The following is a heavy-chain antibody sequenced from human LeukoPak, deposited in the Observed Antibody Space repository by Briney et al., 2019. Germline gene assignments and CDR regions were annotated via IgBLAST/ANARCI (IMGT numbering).Heavy chain of an antibody. Sequence: GASVKVSCKPSGYTVTGYYMHWVRQASGQGLEWMGWINPNSGGTNYAQKFQGRVTMTRDTSISTAYMELSRLRSDDTAVYYCTRLLGTWNTFDFWGQGTLVTVSS. D-gene: IGHD1/OR15-1a*01. V-gene: IGHV1-2*02. J-gene: IGHJ4*02. CDR3: TRLLGTWNTFDF. CDR1: GYTVTGYY. CDR2: INPNSGGT.